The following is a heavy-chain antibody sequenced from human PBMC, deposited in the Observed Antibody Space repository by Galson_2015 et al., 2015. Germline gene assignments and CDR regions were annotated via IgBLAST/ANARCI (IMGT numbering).Heavy chain of an antibody. CDR2: ISAYTGDT. CDR1: GYIFMSYS. CDR3: AREKEQWLADYFDY. V-gene: IGHV1-18*04. J-gene: IGHJ4*02. Sequence: VKVSCKASGYIFMSYSFSWVRQAPGQGLEWMGWISAYTGDTNYAQKFQGRLTLTTDTSTTTAYMELRSLRSDDTAIYVCAREKEQWLADYFDYWGQGTLVTVSS. D-gene: IGHD6-19*01.